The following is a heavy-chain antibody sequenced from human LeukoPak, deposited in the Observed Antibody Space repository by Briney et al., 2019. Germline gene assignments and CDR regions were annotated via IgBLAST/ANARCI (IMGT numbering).Heavy chain of an antibody. Sequence: SETLSLTCTVSGGSISNYYWSWIRQTPGKGLEWIGYIFYSGSTNYNPSLKSRVTISLDTPKNQFSLKLSSVTAADTAVYYCARDCSGGSCYAGIDYWGQGTLVTVSS. V-gene: IGHV4-59*12. D-gene: IGHD2-15*01. CDR2: IFYSGST. CDR3: ARDCSGGSCYAGIDY. CDR1: GGSISNYY. J-gene: IGHJ4*02.